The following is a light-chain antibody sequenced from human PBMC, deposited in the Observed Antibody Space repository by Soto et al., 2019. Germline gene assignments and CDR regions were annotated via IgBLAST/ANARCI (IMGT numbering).Light chain of an antibody. CDR2: GAS. V-gene: IGKV3-20*01. CDR3: QHYGSSRWT. CDR1: QSVSSTY. Sequence: EIVLTQSPGTLSLSPGERATLSCRASQSVSSTYLAWYQQKPGQAPRLLIYGASSRATGIPDRFSGSGSGMELALTISSLEPEDFAVYYCQHYGSSRWTFGQGTRVDI. J-gene: IGKJ1*01.